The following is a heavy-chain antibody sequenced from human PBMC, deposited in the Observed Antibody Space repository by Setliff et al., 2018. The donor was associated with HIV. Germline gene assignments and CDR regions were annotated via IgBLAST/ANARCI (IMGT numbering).Heavy chain of an antibody. CDR3: VRGPHTSSWYGGYAFDI. CDR2: IYYSGST. CDR1: GGSITPHY. J-gene: IGHJ3*02. Sequence: SETLSLTCTVSGGSITPHYWSWIRQPPGKGLEWIGLIYYSGSTNYSPSLKSRVTMSVDTSKNQFSLNLNSVTAADTAVYYCVRGPHTSSWYGGYAFDIWGQGTMVTVSS. D-gene: IGHD6-13*01. V-gene: IGHV4-59*08.